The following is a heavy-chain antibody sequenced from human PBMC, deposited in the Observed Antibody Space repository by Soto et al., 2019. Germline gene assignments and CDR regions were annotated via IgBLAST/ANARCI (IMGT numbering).Heavy chain of an antibody. J-gene: IGHJ5*02. CDR2: INPSGGST. Sequence: QVQLVQSGAEVKKPGASVKVSCKASGYTFTSYYMHWVRQAPGQGLEWMGIINPSGGSTSYAQKLKGRVTMARDTSTSTVYMELSSLRSEDTAVYYCARDCVYYALWFDPWGQGTLVTVSS. CDR1: GYTFTSYY. D-gene: IGHD2-8*01. V-gene: IGHV1-46*03. CDR3: ARDCVYYALWFDP.